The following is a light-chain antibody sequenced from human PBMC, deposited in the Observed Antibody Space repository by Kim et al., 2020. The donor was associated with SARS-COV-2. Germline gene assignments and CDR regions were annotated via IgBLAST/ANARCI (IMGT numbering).Light chain of an antibody. J-gene: IGKJ2*01. Sequence: EIVMTQSPATLSVSPGERATLSCRASQSVSSNLAWYQQKPGQAPRLLIYGASTRATGIPARFSGSGSGTEFTLTISSLQSEDFAVYYCQQYNNWTPYTFGQWTKLEI. CDR1: QSVSSN. CDR3: QQYNNWTPYT. V-gene: IGKV3-15*01. CDR2: GAS.